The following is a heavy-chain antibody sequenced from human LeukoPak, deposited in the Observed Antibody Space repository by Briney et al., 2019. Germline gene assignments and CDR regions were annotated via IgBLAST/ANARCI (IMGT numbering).Heavy chain of an antibody. J-gene: IGHJ4*02. CDR3: ARDLVDTVMSHLVLFDY. V-gene: IGHV4-39*07. D-gene: IGHD5-18*01. CDR2: IYYSGST. Sequence: LETLSLTCTVSGGSISSSSYYWGWIRQPPGKGLEWIGSIYYSGSTYYNPSLKSRVTISVDTSKNQFSLKLSSVTAADTAVYYCARDLVDTVMSHLVLFDYWGQGTLVTVSS. CDR1: GGSISSSSYY.